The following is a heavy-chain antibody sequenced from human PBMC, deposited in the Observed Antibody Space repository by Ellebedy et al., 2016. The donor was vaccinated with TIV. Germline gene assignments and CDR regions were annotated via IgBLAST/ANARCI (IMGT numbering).Heavy chain of an antibody. D-gene: IGHD3-10*01. J-gene: IGHJ4*02. Sequence: ASVKVSCKASGYTFTNYPMHWVRQAPGQRLEWMGRINAGNGDTKYSQKFQGRVTMTTDTSTSTAHMELSSLRSEDTAVYYCARDTPYYYGSGSLGYWGQGTLVTVSS. V-gene: IGHV1-3*01. CDR1: GYTFTNYP. CDR3: ARDTPYYYGSGSLGY. CDR2: INAGNGDT.